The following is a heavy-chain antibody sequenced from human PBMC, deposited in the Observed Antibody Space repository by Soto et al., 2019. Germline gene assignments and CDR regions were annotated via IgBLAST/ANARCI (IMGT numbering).Heavy chain of an antibody. J-gene: IGHJ3*01. CDR1: GFTFSSYG. CDR2: IWYDGSNK. V-gene: IGHV3-33*01. CDR3: ARGEVGATIPDAFAF. Sequence: QVQLVESGGGVVQPGRSLRLSCAASGFTFSSYGMHWVRQAPGKGLEWVAVIWYDGSNKYYADSVKGRFTISRDNSKNTLYLQMNSLRAENTAVYYCARGEVGATIPDAFAFWGQGTMVTVSS. D-gene: IGHD1-26*01.